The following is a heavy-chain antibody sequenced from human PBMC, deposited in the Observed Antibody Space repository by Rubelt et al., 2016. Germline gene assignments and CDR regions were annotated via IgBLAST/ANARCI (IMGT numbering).Heavy chain of an antibody. CDR2: FYYSATT. CDR3: ARDLEGGSWTL. J-gene: IGHJ4*02. CDR1: GDSISSGGYY. V-gene: IGHV4-31*03. Sequence: QVQLQESGPGLVKASQTLSPTCTVSGDSISSGGYYWTWIRPQPGTGLEWIGYFYYSATTSYNPSLQRRVTFSVDTSKNQFSLKLSSVTAADTAVYYCARDLEGGSWTLWGQGTQVTVSS. D-gene: IGHD6-13*01.